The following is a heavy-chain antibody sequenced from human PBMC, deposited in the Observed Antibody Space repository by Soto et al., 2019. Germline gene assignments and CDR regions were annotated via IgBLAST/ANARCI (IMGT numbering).Heavy chain of an antibody. CDR2: IDSSGTTI. CDR3: VYKGVDY. CDR1: GFTFSSYE. D-gene: IGHD1-20*01. J-gene: IGHJ4*02. V-gene: IGHV3-48*03. Sequence: EVQLVESGGGLVQPGGSLRLSCAASGFTFSSYEMNWVRQAPGKGLEWISYIDSSGTTIYYADSVKGRFTISRDNAKNSLYLQMNSLRAEDTALYYCVYKGVDYWGQGTLVTVSS.